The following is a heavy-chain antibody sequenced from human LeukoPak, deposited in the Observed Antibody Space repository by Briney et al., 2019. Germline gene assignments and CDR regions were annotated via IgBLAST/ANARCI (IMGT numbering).Heavy chain of an antibody. D-gene: IGHD5-18*01. CDR1: GFTFSSYS. Sequence: GGSLRLSCAASGFTFSSYSMNWVRQAPGKGLEWVSSISSSSSYIYYADSVKGRFTISRDNAKNSLYLQMNSLRAEDTAVYYCARALRGYSYGYGDYWGQGTLVTVSS. V-gene: IGHV3-21*01. CDR2: ISSSSSYI. CDR3: ARALRGYSYGYGDY. J-gene: IGHJ4*02.